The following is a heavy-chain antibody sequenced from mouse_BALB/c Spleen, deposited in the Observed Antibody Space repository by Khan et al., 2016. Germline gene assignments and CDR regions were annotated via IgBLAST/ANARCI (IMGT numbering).Heavy chain of an antibody. J-gene: IGHJ1*01. CDR2: MNTYTGEP. D-gene: IGHD2-12*01. V-gene: IGHV9-3-1*01. CDR3: ARGYNYDGDRYFDV. Sequence: QIQLVQSGPELKKPGETVKISCKASGYTFTNYGKNWVKQAPGKGLKWMGWMNTYTGEPTYADDFKGRFAFSLKTSASTAYLQINNLKTENTATYCCARGYNYDGDRYFDVWGAGTTVTVSS. CDR1: GYTFTNYG.